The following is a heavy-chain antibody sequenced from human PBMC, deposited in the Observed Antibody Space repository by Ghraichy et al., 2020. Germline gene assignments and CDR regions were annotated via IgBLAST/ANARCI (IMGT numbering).Heavy chain of an antibody. Sequence: SETLSLTCTISGGSISSYYWSWIRQPPGKGLEWIGELNHSGNINYNPSLKSRVSISLDTSKNQFSLNLTSVTASDTAVYYCARGRITLLRGVIIRDAFDIWGQGTVVTVSS. CDR2: LNHSGNI. CDR1: GGSISSYY. J-gene: IGHJ3*02. CDR3: ARGRITLLRGVIIRDAFDI. D-gene: IGHD3-10*01. V-gene: IGHV4-34*01.